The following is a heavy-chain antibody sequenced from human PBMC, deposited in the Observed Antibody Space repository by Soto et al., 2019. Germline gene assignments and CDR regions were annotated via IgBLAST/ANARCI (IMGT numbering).Heavy chain of an antibody. Sequence: GGSLRLSCAASGFTFSSYAMSWVRQAPGKGLEWVSAISGSGGSTYYADSVKGRFTISRDNSKNTLYLQMNSLRAEDTAVYYCAKDRWESSDYDPYYGMDVWGQGTTVTVSS. CDR3: AKDRWESSDYDPYYGMDV. CDR1: GFTFSSYA. CDR2: ISGSGGST. V-gene: IGHV3-23*01. D-gene: IGHD5-12*01. J-gene: IGHJ6*02.